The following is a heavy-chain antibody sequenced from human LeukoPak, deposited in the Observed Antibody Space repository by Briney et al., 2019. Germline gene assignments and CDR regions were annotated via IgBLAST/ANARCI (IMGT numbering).Heavy chain of an antibody. J-gene: IGHJ5*02. V-gene: IGHV4-38-2*02. CDR1: DYSISSGYY. D-gene: IGHD3-22*01. CDR2: IFHSGST. Sequence: SETLSLTCSVSDYSISSGYYWGWIRQPPGKGLEWIGSIFHSGSTYYNPSLKSRVTISVDTSKKQFSLNLSSVTAADTAVYYCARDRGGYSSFDPWGQGTLVTVSS. CDR3: ARDRGGYSSFDP.